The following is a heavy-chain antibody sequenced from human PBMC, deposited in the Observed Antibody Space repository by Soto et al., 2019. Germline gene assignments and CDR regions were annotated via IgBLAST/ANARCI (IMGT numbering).Heavy chain of an antibody. CDR2: IYYTGST. J-gene: IGHJ4*02. CDR3: ARQGGGSSGYYYFDY. CDR1: GGSISTNY. V-gene: IGHV4-59*08. Sequence: SETLSLTCTVSGGSISTNYWSWIRQPPGKGLEWIAYIYYTGSTNYNPSLKSRVTISVDTSKNQFSLKLSSVTAADTAVYYCARQGGGSSGYYYFDYWSQGTLVTVSS. D-gene: IGHD3-22*01.